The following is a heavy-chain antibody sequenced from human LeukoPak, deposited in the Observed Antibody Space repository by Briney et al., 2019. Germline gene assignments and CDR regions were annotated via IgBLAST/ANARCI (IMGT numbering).Heavy chain of an antibody. D-gene: IGHD3-10*01. CDR3: VRERFHGSGAPKFDF. CDR1: GFTFDDYD. Sequence: GGSLRLSCAASGFTFDDYDLNWVRHAPGKGLEWVSGISWNGRNTAYAESLKGRFTISRDNAKNSLHLQVNSLRAEDTAVYYCVRERFHGSGAPKFDFWGQGTLVTVSS. J-gene: IGHJ4*02. V-gene: IGHV3-20*04. CDR2: ISWNGRNT.